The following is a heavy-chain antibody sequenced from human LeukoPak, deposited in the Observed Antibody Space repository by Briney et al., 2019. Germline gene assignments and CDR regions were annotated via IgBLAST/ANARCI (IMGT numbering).Heavy chain of an antibody. V-gene: IGHV3-23*01. CDR2: ISGSGGST. D-gene: IGHD2-15*01. Sequence: GGSLRLSCAASGFTFSSYAMSWVRQAPGKGLEWVSAISGSGGSTYYADSVKGRFTVSRDNSKNTLYLQMNSLRAEDTAVYYCAKDQGVVVVAGPHDAFDIWGQGTMVTVSS. CDR1: GFTFSSYA. J-gene: IGHJ3*02. CDR3: AKDQGVVVVAGPHDAFDI.